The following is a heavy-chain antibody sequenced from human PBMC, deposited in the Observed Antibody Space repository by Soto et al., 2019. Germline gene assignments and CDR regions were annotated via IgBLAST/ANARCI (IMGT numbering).Heavy chain of an antibody. CDR2: ISAYTGLA. CDR3: ARGMGIDGTEGPGDDY. D-gene: IGHD1-7*01. V-gene: IGHV1-18*04. Sequence: QVQLVQSGAEMKKPGASVKVSCKTSGYTFANYGVTWVRQAPGQGLEWVGWISAYTGLAYNAQRFQDRVILTTDASTKTAYMELRSLRSDDTAEYFCARGMGIDGTEGPGDDYWGQGTLVTVSS. CDR1: GYTFANYG. J-gene: IGHJ4*02.